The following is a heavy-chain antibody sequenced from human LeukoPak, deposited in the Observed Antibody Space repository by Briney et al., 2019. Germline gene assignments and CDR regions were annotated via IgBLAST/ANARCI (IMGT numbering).Heavy chain of an antibody. CDR1: GFTVSSNY. CDR2: IYSGGST. D-gene: IGHD1-1*01. Sequence: GGSLRLSCAASGFTVSSNYMSWVRQAPGKGLEWVSVIYSGGSTYYADSVKGRFTISRDNSKNTLYLQMNSLRAEDTAVYYCARGDQLENNWSDPWGQGTLVTVSS. J-gene: IGHJ5*02. CDR3: ARGDQLENNWSDP. V-gene: IGHV3-53*01.